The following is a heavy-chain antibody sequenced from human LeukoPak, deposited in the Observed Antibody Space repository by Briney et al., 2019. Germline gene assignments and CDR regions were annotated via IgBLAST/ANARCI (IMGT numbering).Heavy chain of an antibody. D-gene: IGHD6-13*01. CDR2: IYYRGST. CDR1: GGSISSYY. CDR3: ASSSWYGKFDY. V-gene: IGHV4-59*08. Sequence: SETLSLTCTVSGGSISSYYWSWIRQPPGKGLEWIGYIYYRGSTNYNPSLKSRVTISVDTSKNQFSLKLSSVTAADTAVYYCASSSWYGKFDYGGQGTLVTVSS. J-gene: IGHJ4*02.